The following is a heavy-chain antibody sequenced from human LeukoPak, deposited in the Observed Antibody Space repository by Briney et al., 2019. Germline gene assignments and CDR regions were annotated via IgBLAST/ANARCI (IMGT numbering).Heavy chain of an antibody. CDR1: GFTFSSYS. CDR3: ARDKASGWPPYYYGMDV. D-gene: IGHD6-19*01. J-gene: IGHJ6*02. V-gene: IGHV3-21*01. CDR2: ISSSSSYI. Sequence: GGSLRLSCAASGFTFSSYSMNWVRQAPGKGLEWVSSISSSSSYIYYADSVKGRFTISGDNAKNSLYLQMNSLRAEDTAVYYCARDKASGWPPYYYGMDVWGQGTTVTVSS.